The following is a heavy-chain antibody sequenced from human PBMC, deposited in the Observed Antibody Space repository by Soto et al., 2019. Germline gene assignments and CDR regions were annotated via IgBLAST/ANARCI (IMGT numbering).Heavy chain of an antibody. CDR2: IYPGDSDT. D-gene: IGHD1-26*01. J-gene: IGHJ4*02. CDR1: GYSFTSYW. CDR3: ARDGGRHSGGIDY. V-gene: IGHV5-51*01. Sequence: GESLKISCRGSGYSFTSYWIGWVRQMPGKGLEWMGIIYPGDSDTRYSPSFQGQVTISADKSISTAYLQWSSLRSEDTAVYYCARDGGRHSGGIDYWGQGTLVTVSS.